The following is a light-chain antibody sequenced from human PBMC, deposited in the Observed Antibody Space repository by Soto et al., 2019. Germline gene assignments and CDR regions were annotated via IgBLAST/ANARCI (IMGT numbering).Light chain of an antibody. CDR3: SSHTICSALQV. CDR2: TSD. V-gene: IGLV1-44*01. Sequence: SALTQPPSTSGPPGQRVTISCSGSSSNTGRNAVNWYQQLPGTAPKLLIYTSDQRPSGVPDRFSGSQSGTSASLTISGLQADDEADYSCSSHTICSALQVFGTGTKVTVL. CDR1: SSNTGRNA. J-gene: IGLJ1*01.